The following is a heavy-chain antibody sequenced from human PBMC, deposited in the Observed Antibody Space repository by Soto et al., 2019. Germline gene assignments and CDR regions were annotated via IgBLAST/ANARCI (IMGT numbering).Heavy chain of an antibody. Sequence: GGSLRLSCAASGFTFSSYGMHWVRQAPGKGLEWVAVIWYDGSNKYYADSVKGRFTISRDNSKNTLYLQMNSLRAEDTAVYYCARENWNYDYFDYWGQGTLVTAPQ. D-gene: IGHD1-7*01. CDR2: IWYDGSNK. CDR1: GFTFSSYG. J-gene: IGHJ4*02. V-gene: IGHV3-33*01. CDR3: ARENWNYDYFDY.